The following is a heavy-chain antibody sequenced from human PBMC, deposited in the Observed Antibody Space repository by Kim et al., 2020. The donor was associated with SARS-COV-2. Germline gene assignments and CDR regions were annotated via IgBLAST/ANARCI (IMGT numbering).Heavy chain of an antibody. Sequence: GESLKISCKGSGYSFTSYWIGWVRQMPGKGLEWMGIIYPGDSDTRYSPSFQGQVTISADKSISTAYLQWSSLKASDTAMYYCARHGYYGSGSYWIADYWGQGTLVTVSS. D-gene: IGHD3-10*01. CDR3: ARHGYYGSGSYWIADY. V-gene: IGHV5-51*01. CDR1: GYSFTSYW. J-gene: IGHJ4*02. CDR2: IYPGDSDT.